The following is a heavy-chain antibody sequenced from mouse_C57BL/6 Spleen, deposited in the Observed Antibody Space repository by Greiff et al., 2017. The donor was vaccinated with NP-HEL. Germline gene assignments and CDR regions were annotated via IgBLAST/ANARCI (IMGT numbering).Heavy chain of an antibody. Sequence: VQLQQSGAELVMPGASVKLSCKASGYTFTSYWMHWVKQRPGQGLEWIGEIDPSDSYTNYNQKFKGKSTLTVDKSSSTAYMQLSSLTSEDSAVYYCARSHITTVVARAMDYWGQGTSVTVSS. D-gene: IGHD1-1*01. V-gene: IGHV1-69*01. J-gene: IGHJ4*01. CDR1: GYTFTSYW. CDR3: ARSHITTVVARAMDY. CDR2: IDPSDSYT.